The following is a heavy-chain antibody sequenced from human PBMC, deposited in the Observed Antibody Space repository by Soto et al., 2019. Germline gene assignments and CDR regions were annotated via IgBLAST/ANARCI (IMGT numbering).Heavy chain of an antibody. CDR2: ITFSCDET. CDR3: ARMLAANYSFYYVDL. D-gene: IGHD6-25*01. J-gene: IGHJ6*03. CDR1: GFSLRNARMG. Sequence: QVTLKESGPVLVTPTETLTLTCTVSGFSLRNARMGVSWIRQPPGKALEWLAHITFSCDETSYNTSLKGRFTLSKDTSKCQVVLTMTYMDPVDTATCFWARMLAANYSFYYVDLWCEGTPVTVSS. V-gene: IGHV2-26*01.